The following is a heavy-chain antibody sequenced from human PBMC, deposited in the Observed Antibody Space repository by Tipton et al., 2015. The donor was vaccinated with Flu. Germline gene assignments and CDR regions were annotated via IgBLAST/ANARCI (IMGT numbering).Heavy chain of an antibody. J-gene: IGHJ4*02. CDR3: AGDFRNSWCMDY. D-gene: IGHD2-8*02. V-gene: IGHV1-2*06. CDR1: GYTFTAYD. CDR2: IIPNSGDT. Sequence: QVQLVQSGAEVKKPGASVKVSCQASGYTFTAYDMHWVRQAPGQGLERMGRIIPNSGDTDFAQKFQGRVTMTRDTSISTAYMELSRLRSDDTAVYYCAGDFRNSWCMDYWGQGTLVTVSS.